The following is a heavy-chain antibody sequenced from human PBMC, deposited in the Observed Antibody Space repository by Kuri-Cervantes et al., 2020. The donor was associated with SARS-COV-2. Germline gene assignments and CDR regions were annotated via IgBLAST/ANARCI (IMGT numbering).Heavy chain of an antibody. V-gene: IGHV3-9*01. CDR3: ARDHSSGWTFDY. J-gene: IGHJ4*02. CDR2: ISWNSGSI. CDR1: GFTFDDYA. Sequence: SLKISCAASGFTFDDYAMHWVRQAPGKGLEWVSGISWNSGSIGYADSVKGRFTISRDNSKNTLYLQMNSLRAEDTAVYYCARDHSSGWTFDYWGQGTLVTVSS. D-gene: IGHD6-19*01.